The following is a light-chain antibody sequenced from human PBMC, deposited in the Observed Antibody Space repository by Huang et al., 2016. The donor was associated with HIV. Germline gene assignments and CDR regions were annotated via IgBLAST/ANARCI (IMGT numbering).Light chain of an antibody. CDR3: QQTYSTLT. J-gene: IGKJ3*01. CDR2: AAS. CDR1: QSISTY. Sequence: DIQMTQSPSSLSASVGDRVTITCRASQSISTYLNWYQQKPGKAPKLLIYAASTLQSGVPSRFSGSGSGTDFTLTISGLQPEDVATYYCQQTYSTLTFGPGTKVDIK. V-gene: IGKV1-39*01.